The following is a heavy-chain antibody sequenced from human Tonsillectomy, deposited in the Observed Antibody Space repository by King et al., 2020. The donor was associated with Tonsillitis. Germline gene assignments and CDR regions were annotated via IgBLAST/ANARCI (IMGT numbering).Heavy chain of an antibody. V-gene: IGHV3-15*01. D-gene: IGHD1-26*01. CDR1: GFTFSDAW. CDR3: TTLRVGAGGVDY. J-gene: IGHJ4*02. Sequence: VQLVESGGGLVKPGGSLRLSCAASGFTFSDAWMSWVRQAPGKGLEWVGRIKSKTEGGTADYAAPVKGRFTISRDDSKNTLYLQMSSLKTEDTAVYYCTTLRVGAGGVDYWGQGTLVTASS. CDR2: IKSKTEGGTA.